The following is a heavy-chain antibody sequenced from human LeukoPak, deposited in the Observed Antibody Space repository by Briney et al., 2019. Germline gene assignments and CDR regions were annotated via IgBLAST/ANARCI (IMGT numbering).Heavy chain of an antibody. V-gene: IGHV1-18*01. D-gene: IGHD6-6*01. J-gene: IGHJ4*02. Sequence: ASVKVSCKASGYTFGSYGISWVRQAPGQGLEWMGWISAYDGSTNYAQKVQDRVTMTTDTSTTTAYMELRSLRSDDTAVSYCARDEYYGSSGGFDYWGQGTLVTVSS. CDR3: ARDEYYGSSGGFDY. CDR2: ISAYDGST. CDR1: GYTFGSYG.